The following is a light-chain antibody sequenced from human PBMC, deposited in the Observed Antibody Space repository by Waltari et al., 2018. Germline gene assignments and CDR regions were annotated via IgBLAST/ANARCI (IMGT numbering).Light chain of an antibody. Sequence: IVLTQSTGTMSLSPGERATLSCRASQTVRTTYLACYQQKPGQAPTLLIYGASSRATGIPDRFSGSGSGTDFSLTISSLEPEDFAVYYCQQYDISPLTFGGGTKVEIK. J-gene: IGKJ4*01. CDR3: QQYDISPLT. V-gene: IGKV3-20*01. CDR1: QTVRTTY. CDR2: GAS.